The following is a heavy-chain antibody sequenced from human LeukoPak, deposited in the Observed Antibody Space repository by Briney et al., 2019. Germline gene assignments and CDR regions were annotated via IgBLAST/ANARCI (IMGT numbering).Heavy chain of an antibody. CDR3: AQSTAIVVVTALNY. CDR2: INGSGGST. D-gene: IGHD2-21*02. CDR1: GFTFSSYA. Sequence: GGSLRLSCAASGFTFSSYAMSWVRQAPGKGLEWVSAINGSGGSTYYADSVKGRFTISRDNPKNTLYLQMNSLRAEDTAVYYCAQSTAIVVVTALNYWGQGTLVTVSS. J-gene: IGHJ4*02. V-gene: IGHV3-23*01.